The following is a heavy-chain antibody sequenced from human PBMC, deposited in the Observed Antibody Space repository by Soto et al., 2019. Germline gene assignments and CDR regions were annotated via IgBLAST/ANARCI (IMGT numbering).Heavy chain of an antibody. J-gene: IGHJ4*02. CDR3: ARPGYCSGGSCYERD. V-gene: IGHV3-7*01. CDR1: GFTFSSYW. CDR2: IKQDGSEK. D-gene: IGHD2-15*01. Sequence: PGGSLRLSCAASGFTFSSYWMSWVRQAPGKGLEWVANIKQDGSEKYYVDSVKGRFTISRDNAKNSLYLQMNSLRAEDTAVYYCARPGYCSGGSCYERDWGQGTLVTVSS.